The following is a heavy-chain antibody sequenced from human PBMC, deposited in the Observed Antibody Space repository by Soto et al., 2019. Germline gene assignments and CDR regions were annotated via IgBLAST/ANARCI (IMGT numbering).Heavy chain of an antibody. CDR2: VIPIFDIT. V-gene: IGHV1-69*02. Sequence: ASVKVSCQASGDTFSIYTISWVRQAPGQGLEWMGRVIPIFDITSYTQRFQGRVTITADKSTTTVYMELSSLRSEDTAVYYCARDRDNSNWPNFDFWGQGTLVTVSS. CDR1: GDTFSIYT. J-gene: IGHJ4*02. CDR3: ARDRDNSNWPNFDF. D-gene: IGHD6-13*01.